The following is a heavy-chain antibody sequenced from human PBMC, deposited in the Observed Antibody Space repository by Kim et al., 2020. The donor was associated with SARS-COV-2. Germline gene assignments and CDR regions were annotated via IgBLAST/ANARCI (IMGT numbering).Heavy chain of an antibody. D-gene: IGHD3-22*01. CDR1: GGSISSSSYY. J-gene: IGHJ4*02. Sequence: SETLSLTCTVSGGSISSSSYYWGWIRQPPGKGLEWIGSIYYSGSTYYNPSLKSRVTISVDTSKNQFSLKLSSVTAADTAVYYCATVGPYYYDSSGNFDYWGQGTLVTVSS. V-gene: IGHV4-39*01. CDR2: IYYSGST. CDR3: ATVGPYYYDSSGNFDY.